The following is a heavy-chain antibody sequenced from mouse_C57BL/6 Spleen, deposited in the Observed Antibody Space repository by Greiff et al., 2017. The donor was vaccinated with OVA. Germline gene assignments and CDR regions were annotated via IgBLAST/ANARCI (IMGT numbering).Heavy chain of an antibody. CDR3: ARNALTGYAMDY. J-gene: IGHJ4*01. CDR2: ISSGGSYT. CDR1: GFTFSSYG. V-gene: IGHV5-6*01. Sequence: EVMLVESGGDLVKPGGSLKLSCAASGFTFSSYGMSWVRQTPDKRLEWVATISSGGSYTYYPDSVKGRFTISRDNAKNTLYLQMSSLKSEDTAMYYCARNALTGYAMDYWGQGTSVTVSS. D-gene: IGHD4-1*01.